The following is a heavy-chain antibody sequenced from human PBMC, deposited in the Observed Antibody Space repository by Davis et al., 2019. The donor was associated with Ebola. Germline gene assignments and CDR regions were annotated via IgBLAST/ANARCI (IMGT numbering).Heavy chain of an antibody. V-gene: IGHV4-59*01. CDR3: ARDRKRNDYDSYFDY. Sequence: SETLSLTCTVSGGSISSYYWSWIRQPPGKGLEWIGSISYSGNTNYNPSLKSRVIISIDTSKNQFSLRLTSLSAADTALYYCARDRKRNDYDSYFDYWGQGTLVTVSS. CDR2: ISYSGNT. D-gene: IGHD1-1*01. J-gene: IGHJ4*02. CDR1: GGSISSYY.